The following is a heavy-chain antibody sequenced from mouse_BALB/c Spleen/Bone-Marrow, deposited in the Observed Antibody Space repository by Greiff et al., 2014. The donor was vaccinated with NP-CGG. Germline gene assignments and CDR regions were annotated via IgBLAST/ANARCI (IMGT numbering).Heavy chain of an antibody. CDR3: ARDRGLLRFDY. CDR2: IRNKANGYTT. J-gene: IGHJ2*01. CDR1: GFTFTDYY. D-gene: IGHD2-3*01. V-gene: IGHV7-3*02. Sequence: EVHLVESGGGLVQPGGSLRLSCATSGFTFTDYYMGWVRQPPGKALEWLGFIRNKANGYTTEYSASVKGRFTISRDNSQSILYLQMNTLRAEDSATYYCARDRGLLRFDYWGQGTTLTVSS.